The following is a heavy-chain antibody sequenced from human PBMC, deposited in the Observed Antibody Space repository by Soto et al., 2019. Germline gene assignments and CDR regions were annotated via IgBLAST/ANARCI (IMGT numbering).Heavy chain of an antibody. CDR3: AHNGLSGWYLYYFDY. CDR1: GFSLSTSGVG. Sequence: SGPTLVNPTQTLTLTCTFSGFSLSTSGVGVGWIRERPGKALEWLALIYWDDDKRYSPSLKSRLTITKDTSKNQVVLTMTNMDPVDTATYYCAHNGLSGWYLYYFDYWGQGTLVTVSS. V-gene: IGHV2-5*02. J-gene: IGHJ4*02. CDR2: IYWDDDK. D-gene: IGHD6-19*01.